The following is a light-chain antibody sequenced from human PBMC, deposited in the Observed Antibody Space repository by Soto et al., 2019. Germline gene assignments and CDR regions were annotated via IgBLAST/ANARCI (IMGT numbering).Light chain of an antibody. CDR2: AAS. J-gene: IGKJ5*01. CDR1: QSISSY. V-gene: IGKV1-39*01. CDR3: QQSYSTPSIT. Sequence: DIQMTQSPSTLPASVGDRVTITCRASQSISSYLNWYQQKPGKAPKLLIYAASSLQSGVPSRLSGSGSGTDFTLTISSLQPEDFATYYCQQSYSTPSITFGQGTRLEIK.